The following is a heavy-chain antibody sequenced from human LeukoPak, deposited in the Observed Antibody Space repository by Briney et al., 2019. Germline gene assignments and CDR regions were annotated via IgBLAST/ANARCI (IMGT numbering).Heavy chain of an antibody. CDR1: GFTFTTYA. V-gene: IGHV3-23*01. J-gene: IGHJ4*02. D-gene: IGHD6-13*01. CDR3: AKDRRESSSWYRGYYFDN. CDR2: ISGSGTNT. Sequence: PGGSLRLSCAASGFTFTTYAMSWVRQAPGKGLEWVLGISGSGTNTYYADSVKGRFTISRDYSKNTLFLQMNSLRAEDTAVYYCAKDRRESSSWYRGYYFDNWGQGTLVTVSS.